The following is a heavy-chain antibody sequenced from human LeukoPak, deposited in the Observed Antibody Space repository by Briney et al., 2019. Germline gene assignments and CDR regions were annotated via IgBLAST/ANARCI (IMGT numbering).Heavy chain of an antibody. CDR1: GFTFSSYA. CDR2: ISAGGGST. V-gene: IGHV3-23*01. J-gene: IGHJ4*02. Sequence: GGSLRLSCAASGFTFSSYAMNWVRQAPGKGLEWVSVISAGGGSTHYADSVKGRFTISRDNSKSTLYLQMNSLRAEDTAIYYCAKRPGRTTDYHFESWGQGALVTVSS. D-gene: IGHD4-11*01. CDR3: AKRPGRTTDYHFES.